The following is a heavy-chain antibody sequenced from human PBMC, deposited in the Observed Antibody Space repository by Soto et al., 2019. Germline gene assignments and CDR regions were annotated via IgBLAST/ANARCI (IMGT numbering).Heavy chain of an antibody. CDR2: ISAYNGDT. Sequence: ASVKVSCKASGYTFTSYGISWVRQAPGQGLEGMGWISAYNGDTNYAQKLQGRVTMTTDTSTSTAYMELRSLRSDDTAVNYCARVMGIVGGMNYYYYGMDLWGQGTTVTVSS. CDR3: ARVMGIVGGMNYYYYGMDL. J-gene: IGHJ6*02. D-gene: IGHD2-2*03. CDR1: GYTFTSYG. V-gene: IGHV1-18*04.